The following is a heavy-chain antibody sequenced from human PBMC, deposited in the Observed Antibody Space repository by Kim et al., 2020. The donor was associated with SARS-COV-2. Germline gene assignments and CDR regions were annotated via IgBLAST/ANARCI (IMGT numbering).Heavy chain of an antibody. D-gene: IGHD6-13*01. Sequence: GGSLRLSCAASGFTFSSYSMNWVRQAPGKGLEWVSSISSSSSYIYYADSVKGRFTISGDNAKNSLYLQMNSLRAEDTAVYYCARGPYSSSWYNWFDPWGQGTLVTVSS. J-gene: IGHJ5*02. CDR1: GFTFSSYS. CDR3: ARGPYSSSWYNWFDP. V-gene: IGHV3-21*01. CDR2: ISSSSSYI.